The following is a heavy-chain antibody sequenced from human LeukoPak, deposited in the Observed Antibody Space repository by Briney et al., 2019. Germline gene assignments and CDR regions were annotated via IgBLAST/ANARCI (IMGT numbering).Heavy chain of an antibody. D-gene: IGHD6-13*01. CDR3: ATDPNPYSSTSGYFDF. Sequence: SVKVSCKASGGTFSSYAISWVRQAPGQGLEWMGRIIPILGIANYAQKFQGRVTITADESSNTASLDLSSLTSEDTAVYYCATDPNPYSSTSGYFDFWGQGTLVTVSS. V-gene: IGHV1-69*04. CDR1: GGTFSSYA. J-gene: IGHJ4*02. CDR2: IIPILGIA.